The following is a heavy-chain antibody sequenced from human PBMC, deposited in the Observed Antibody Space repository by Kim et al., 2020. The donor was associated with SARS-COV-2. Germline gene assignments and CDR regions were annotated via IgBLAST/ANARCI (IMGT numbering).Heavy chain of an antibody. D-gene: IGHD4-17*01. J-gene: IGHJ4*02. Sequence: GGSLRLSCAASGFTFSSSGMHWVRQAPGKGLEWVAVISNDGSNESSADSVKGRFTISRDNSKHTLYLKMNSLRAEDTAVYYCVTTVVTSADYLGQGTLVTVSS. CDR1: GFTFSSSG. V-gene: IGHV3-33*05. CDR2: ISNDGSNE. CDR3: VTTVVTSADY.